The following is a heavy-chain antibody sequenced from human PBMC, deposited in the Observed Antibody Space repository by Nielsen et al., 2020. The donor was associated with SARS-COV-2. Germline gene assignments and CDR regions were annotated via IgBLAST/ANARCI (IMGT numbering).Heavy chain of an antibody. V-gene: IGHV4-59*01. CDR2: IYYSGST. D-gene: IGHD4-17*01. CDR3: ARGVTTVTMRFDY. Sequence: WIRQPSGKGLEWIGYIYYSGSTNYNPPLKSRVTISVDTSKNQFSLKLSSVTAADTAVYYCARGVTTVTMRFDYWGQGTLVTVSS. J-gene: IGHJ4*02.